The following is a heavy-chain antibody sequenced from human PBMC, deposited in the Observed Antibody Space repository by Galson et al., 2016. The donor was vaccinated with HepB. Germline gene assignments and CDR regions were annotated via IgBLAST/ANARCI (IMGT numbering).Heavy chain of an antibody. CDR3: ASLRPHAGLDWFDP. V-gene: IGHV4-4*02. J-gene: IGHJ5*02. Sequence: SETLSLTCAVSGGSISSSNWWSWVRQPPGKGLEWIGEIYHSGSTYYTPSLKSRVAISVDKSKNQFSLNPSSVTAADTAVYYCASLRPHAGLDWFDPWGQGTLVTVSS. CDR2: IYHSGST. CDR1: GGSISSSNW.